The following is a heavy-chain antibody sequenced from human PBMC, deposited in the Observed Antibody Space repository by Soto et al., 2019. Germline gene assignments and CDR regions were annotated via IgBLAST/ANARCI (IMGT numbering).Heavy chain of an antibody. CDR2: IFSNDEK. CDR1: GFSLSNGKVG. V-gene: IGHV2-26*01. J-gene: IGHJ6*03. D-gene: IGHD6-19*01. Sequence: HVTLKASGPVLVNPTETLTLTCTVSGFSLSNGKVGVSWIRQPPGKALEWLAPIFSNDEKSYRTFLKSRLTISEDTSKSQVVLTMTNVDPVDTATYYCARILFGRSVAGGYFYMDVWCKGTTVTVSS. CDR3: ARILFGRSVAGGYFYMDV.